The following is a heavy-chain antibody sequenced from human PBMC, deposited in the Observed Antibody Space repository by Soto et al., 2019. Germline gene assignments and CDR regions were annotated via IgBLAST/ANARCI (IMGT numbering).Heavy chain of an antibody. J-gene: IGHJ4*02. Sequence: QLQLHESGPGLVKPSETLSLTCTVSGGSISSSSYYWGWIRQPPGKGLEWIGNIYYSGSTYYNPSLKSRVTIYVDTSKKKFSLKLSSVTASDTAVYYCMLGSGWKDFDYWGQGTLVTVSS. D-gene: IGHD3-22*01. CDR2: IYYSGST. CDR3: MLGSGWKDFDY. CDR1: GGSISSSSYY. V-gene: IGHV4-39*01.